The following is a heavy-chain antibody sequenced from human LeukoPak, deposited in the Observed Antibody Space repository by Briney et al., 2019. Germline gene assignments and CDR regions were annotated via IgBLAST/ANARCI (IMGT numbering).Heavy chain of an antibody. V-gene: IGHV1-24*01. CDR3: AAAPQTYYYDSGDYYSDY. CDR2: FDAEDGKT. J-gene: IGHJ4*02. CDR1: GYSLSELS. D-gene: IGHD3-22*01. Sequence: GASVKVSCKVSGYSLSELSIQWVRQVPGERLEWMGGFDAEDGKTIYAQKFQGRVTTTEDTSIDTAYMDLSSLRSEDTAMYYCAAAPQTYYYDSGDYYSDYWGQGTLVTVSS.